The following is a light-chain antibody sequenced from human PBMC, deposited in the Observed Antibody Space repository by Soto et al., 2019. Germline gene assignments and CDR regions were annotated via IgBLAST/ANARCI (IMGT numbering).Light chain of an antibody. V-gene: IGKV3-15*01. J-gene: IGKJ2*01. CDR1: QSVSHN. CDR3: QQSNNWSYT. Sequence: EIVMTQSPATLSVSPGERATLSCRASQSVSHNLAWYQQKPGQAPRLLFYGASFRATGVPARFSGSGSGTDFTLTISSLQSEDFAIYYCQQSNNWSYTFGQGTKLEIK. CDR2: GAS.